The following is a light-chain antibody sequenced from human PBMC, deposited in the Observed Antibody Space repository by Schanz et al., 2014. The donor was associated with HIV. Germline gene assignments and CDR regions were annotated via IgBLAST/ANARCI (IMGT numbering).Light chain of an antibody. J-gene: IGKJ1*01. V-gene: IGKV3-15*01. Sequence: EIVMTQSPGTLSVSPGDRATLSCRASQSVSTNLAWYQQKPGQAPRLLIYGVSTRATGIPARFSGSGSGTDFTLTISSLQAEDVAVYYCQQYYTTPPTFGQGTKVEIK. CDR2: GVS. CDR3: QQYYTTPPT. CDR1: QSVSTN.